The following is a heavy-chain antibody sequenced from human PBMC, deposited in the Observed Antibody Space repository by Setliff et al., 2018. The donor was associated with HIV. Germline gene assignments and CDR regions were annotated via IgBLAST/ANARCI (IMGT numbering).Heavy chain of an antibody. J-gene: IGHJ6*03. CDR2: IIPILGVA. D-gene: IGHD4-17*01. CDR1: RSTFNSHT. CDR3: ASPSNGDYFDYYYMDV. V-gene: IGHV1-69*02. Sequence: SVKVSCKASRSTFNSHTINWVRQAPGQGLDWMGRIIPILGVANYAQRFQGKVTITADKSTSTAYMELSSLRSEDTAVYYCASPSNGDYFDYYYMDVWGKGTTVTVSS.